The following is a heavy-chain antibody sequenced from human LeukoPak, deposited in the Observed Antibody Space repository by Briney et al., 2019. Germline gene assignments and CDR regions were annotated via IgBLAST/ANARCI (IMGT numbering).Heavy chain of an antibody. CDR2: ISGRAGTT. CDR3: AKGALAWTYYFDF. D-gene: IGHD3-3*01. J-gene: IGHJ4*02. Sequence: GRCLRLSCAAAGLTFSSYAIAWVRQAPGNWREFISAISGRAGTTSSAASVKGRFTISRENSKNTLSLQMSSLRAADTAVYYCAKGALAWTYYFDFWGQGTLVTVSS. V-gene: IGHV3-23*01. CDR1: GLTFSSYA.